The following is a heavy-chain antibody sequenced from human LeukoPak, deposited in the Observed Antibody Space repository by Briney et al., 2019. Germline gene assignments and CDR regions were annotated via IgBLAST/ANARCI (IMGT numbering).Heavy chain of an antibody. CDR3: ARAYCGGDCSYHYYYGMDV. J-gene: IGHJ6*02. V-gene: IGHV1-8*01. D-gene: IGHD2-21*02. CDR1: GYTFTSYD. CDR2: MNPNSGNT. Sequence: ASVKVSCKASGYTFTSYDINWVRQTTGQGLEWMGWMNPNSGNTGYAQKFQGRVTMTRNTSISTAYMELSSLRSEDTAVYYCARAYCGGDCSYHYYYGMDVWGQGTTVTVSS.